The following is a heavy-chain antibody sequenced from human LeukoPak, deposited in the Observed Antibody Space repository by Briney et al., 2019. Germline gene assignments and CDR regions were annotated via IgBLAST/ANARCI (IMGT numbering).Heavy chain of an antibody. Sequence: ASVKVSCKASGYTFTSYYMHWVRQAPGQGLEWMGWINPNSGGTNYAQKFQGRVTMARDTSTSTVYMELSSLRSEDTAVYYCARDHGEYSSSWFDYWGQGTLVTVSS. J-gene: IGHJ4*02. CDR2: INPNSGGT. D-gene: IGHD6-13*01. CDR3: ARDHGEYSSSWFDY. CDR1: GYTFTSYY. V-gene: IGHV1-2*02.